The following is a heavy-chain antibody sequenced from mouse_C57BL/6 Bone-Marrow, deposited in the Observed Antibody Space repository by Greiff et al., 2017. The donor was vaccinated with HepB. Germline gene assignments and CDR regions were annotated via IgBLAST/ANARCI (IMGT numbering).Heavy chain of an antibody. CDR2: IYPRSGNT. CDR3: AIQLRLLWFAY. CDR1: GYTFTSYG. V-gene: IGHV1-81*01. J-gene: IGHJ3*01. D-gene: IGHD3-2*02. Sequence: QVQLQQSGAELARPGASVKLSCKASGYTFTSYGISWVKQRTGQGLEWIGVIYPRSGNTYYNEKFKGKATLTAEKSSSTAYMELRSLTSEDSAVYFCAIQLRLLWFAYWGQGTLVTVSA.